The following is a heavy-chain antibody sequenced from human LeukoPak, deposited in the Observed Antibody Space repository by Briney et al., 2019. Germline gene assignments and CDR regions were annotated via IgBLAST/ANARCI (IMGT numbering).Heavy chain of an antibody. D-gene: IGHD5-12*01. CDR2: ISYDGSNK. V-gene: IGHV3-30*18. Sequence: GGSLRLSRAASGFTFSSYGMHWVRQAPGKGLEWVAVISYDGSNKYYADSVKGRFTISRDNSKNTLYLQMNSLRAEDTAVYYCAKGYSGYVDYWGQGTLVTVSS. J-gene: IGHJ4*02. CDR3: AKGYSGYVDY. CDR1: GFTFSSYG.